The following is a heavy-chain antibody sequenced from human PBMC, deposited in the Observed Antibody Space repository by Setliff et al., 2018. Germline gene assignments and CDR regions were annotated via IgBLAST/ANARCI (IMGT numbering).Heavy chain of an antibody. CDR3: ARTGTYRYFDY. CDR1: GASLSSGTYY. V-gene: IGHV4-39*01. CDR2: IYYRGDT. J-gene: IGHJ4*02. D-gene: IGHD1-1*01. Sequence: SETLSLTCTVSGASLSSGTYYWGWIRQPPGKGLAWIGRIYYRGDTYYNASLKGRLTISVDTAQNQFSLRLTSVTAADTAVYYCARTGTYRYFDYWGQGALVTVPS.